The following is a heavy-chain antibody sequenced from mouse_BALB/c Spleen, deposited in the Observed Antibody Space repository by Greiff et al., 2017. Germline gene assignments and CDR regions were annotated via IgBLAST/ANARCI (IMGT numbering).Heavy chain of an antibody. J-gene: IGHJ4*01. CDR2: IDPENGDT. CDR1: GFNIKDYY. D-gene: IGHD2-1*01. Sequence: EVKLVESGAELVRSGASVKLSCTASGFNIKDYYMHWVKQRPEQGLEWIGWIDPENGDTEYAPKFQGKATMTADTSSNTAYLQLSSLTSEDTAVYYCLYGNWAPYAMDYWGQGTSVTVSS. CDR3: LYGNWAPYAMDY. V-gene: IGHV14-4*02.